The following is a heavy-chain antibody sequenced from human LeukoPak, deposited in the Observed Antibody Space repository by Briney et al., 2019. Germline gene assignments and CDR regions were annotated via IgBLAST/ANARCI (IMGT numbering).Heavy chain of an antibody. CDR3: ARDSRFGITMVRGVIHSDWFDP. D-gene: IGHD3-10*01. Sequence: PGGSLRLSCAASGFTVSSNYMNWVRQAPGKGLEWVSSISSSSSYIYYADSVKGRFTISRDNAKNSLYLQMNSLRAEDTAVYYCARDSRFGITMVRGVIHSDWFDPWGQGTLVTVSS. CDR2: ISSSSSYI. J-gene: IGHJ5*02. CDR1: GFTVSSNY. V-gene: IGHV3-21*01.